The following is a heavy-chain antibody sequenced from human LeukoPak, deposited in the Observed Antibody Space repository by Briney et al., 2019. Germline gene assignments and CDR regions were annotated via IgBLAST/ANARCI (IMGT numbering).Heavy chain of an antibody. D-gene: IGHD3-10*01. V-gene: IGHV1-69*06. J-gene: IGHJ6*03. CDR2: IIPIFGTT. CDR1: GGTFSSYA. Sequence: SVKVSCKASGGTFSSYAISWVRRAPGQGLEWMGGIIPIFGTTNYAQKFQDRVTITADKSTSTAYMELSSLRSEDTAVYYCARWFGEQNYYYYYYMDVWGRGTTVTISS. CDR3: ARWFGEQNYYYYYYMDV.